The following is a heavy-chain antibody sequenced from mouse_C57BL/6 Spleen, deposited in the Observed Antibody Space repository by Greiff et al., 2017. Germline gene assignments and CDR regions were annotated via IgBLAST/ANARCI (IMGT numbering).Heavy chain of an antibody. D-gene: IGHD4-1*01. CDR2: INPSSGYT. CDR3: ARSDWDLYYFDY. CDR1: GYTFTSYT. J-gene: IGHJ2*01. V-gene: IGHV1-4*01. Sequence: VQLQQSGAELARPGASVKMSCKASGYTFTSYTMPWVKQRPGQGLEWIGYINPSSGYTKYNQKFKDKATLTADKSSSTAYMQLSSLTSEDSAVYYCARSDWDLYYFDYWGQGTTLTVSS.